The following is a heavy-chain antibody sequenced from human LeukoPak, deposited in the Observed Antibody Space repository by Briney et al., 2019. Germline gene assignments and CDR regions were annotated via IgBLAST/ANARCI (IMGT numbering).Heavy chain of an antibody. CDR3: ARDDWKYYYDSSGYRDDAFDI. CDR2: ISSSSSYI. Sequence: GGSLRLSCAASGFTFSSYSMNWVRQAPGKGLEWVSSISSSSSYIYYAESVKGRFTISRDNAKNSLYLQMNSLRAEDTAVYYCARDDWKYYYDSSGYRDDAFDIWGQGTMVTVSS. J-gene: IGHJ3*02. D-gene: IGHD3-22*01. CDR1: GFTFSSYS. V-gene: IGHV3-21*01.